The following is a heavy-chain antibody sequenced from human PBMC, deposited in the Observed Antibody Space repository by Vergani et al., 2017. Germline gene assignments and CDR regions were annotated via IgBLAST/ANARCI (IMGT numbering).Heavy chain of an antibody. CDR1: GFTFSNAW. D-gene: IGHD6-19*01. Sequence: EVQLVESGGGLVKPGGSLRLSCAASGFTFSNAWMSWVRQAPGKGLEWVGRIKSKTDGGTTDYAAPVKGRFTISRDDSKNTLYLQMNSLKTEDTAVYYCTTPKYSSGHTGFDPWGQGTLVTVSS. CDR2: IKSKTDGGTT. J-gene: IGHJ5*02. V-gene: IGHV3-15*01. CDR3: TTPKYSSGHTGFDP.